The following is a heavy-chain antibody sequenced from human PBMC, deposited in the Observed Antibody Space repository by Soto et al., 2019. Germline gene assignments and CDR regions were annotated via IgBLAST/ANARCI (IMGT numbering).Heavy chain of an antibody. J-gene: IGHJ6*02. CDR1: GGTFSSYA. Sequence: SVKVSCKASGGTFSSYAISWVRQAPGQGLEWMGGIIPIFGTANYAQKFQGRVTITADESTSTAYMELSSLRSEDTAVYYCALDGVWEGYYYYGMDVWGQGTTVTVSS. CDR3: ALDGVWEGYYYYGMDV. D-gene: IGHD2-8*01. CDR2: IIPIFGTA. V-gene: IGHV1-69*13.